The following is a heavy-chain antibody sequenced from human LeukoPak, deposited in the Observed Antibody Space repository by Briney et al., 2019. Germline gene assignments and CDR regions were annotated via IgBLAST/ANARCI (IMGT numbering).Heavy chain of an antibody. D-gene: IGHD2-21*02. J-gene: IGHJ5*02. CDR2: INPNSGGT. V-gene: IGHV1-2*02. Sequence: ASVKVSCKASGYTFTGYYMHWVRQAPGQGLEWMGWINPNSGGTNYAQKFQGRVTMTRDTSISTAYMELSRLRSDDTAVYYCARRVTAILSIEYWFDPWGRGTLVTVSS. CDR3: ARRVTAILSIEYWFDP. CDR1: GYTFTGYY.